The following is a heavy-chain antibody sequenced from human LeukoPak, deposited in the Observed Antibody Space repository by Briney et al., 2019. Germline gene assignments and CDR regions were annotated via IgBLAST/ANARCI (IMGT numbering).Heavy chain of an antibody. D-gene: IGHD6-19*01. Sequence: SETLSLTCTVSGGSISSYSWSWIRQPPGKGLEWIGEINHSGSTNYNPSLKSRVTISVDTSKNQFSLKLSSVTAADTAVYYCARGLIAVAGSWGQGTLVTVSS. J-gene: IGHJ5*02. CDR2: INHSGST. CDR3: ARGLIAVAGS. V-gene: IGHV4-34*01. CDR1: GGSISSYS.